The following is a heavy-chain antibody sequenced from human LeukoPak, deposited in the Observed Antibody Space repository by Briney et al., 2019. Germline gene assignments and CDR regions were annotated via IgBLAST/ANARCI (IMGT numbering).Heavy chain of an antibody. CDR3: AREGSYYAFDY. Sequence: RTGGSLRLSCAASGFIFDSYAMSWVRQTPGKGLEWVSSISDGGGETYNADSVKGRFTLSRDNAKNSLYLQMNSLRAEDTAVYYCAREGSYYAFDYWGQGTLVTVSS. D-gene: IGHD1-26*01. CDR2: ISDGGGET. J-gene: IGHJ4*02. V-gene: IGHV3-23*01. CDR1: GFIFDSYA.